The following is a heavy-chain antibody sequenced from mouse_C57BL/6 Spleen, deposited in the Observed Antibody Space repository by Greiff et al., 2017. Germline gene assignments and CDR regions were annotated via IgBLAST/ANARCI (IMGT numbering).Heavy chain of an antibody. Sequence: DVQLQESGGDLVKPGGSLKLSCAASGFTFSSYGMSWVRQTPDKRLEWVATISSGGSYTYYPDSVKGRFTISRDNAKNTLYLQMSSLKSEDTAMYYCARAPDGYYGAMDYWGQGTSVTVSS. CDR2: ISSGGSYT. J-gene: IGHJ4*01. CDR1: GFTFSSYG. V-gene: IGHV5-6*01. CDR3: ARAPDGYYGAMDY. D-gene: IGHD2-3*01.